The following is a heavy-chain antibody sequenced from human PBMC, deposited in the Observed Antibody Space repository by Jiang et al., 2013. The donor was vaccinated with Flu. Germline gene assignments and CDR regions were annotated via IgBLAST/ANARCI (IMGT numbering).Heavy chain of an antibody. J-gene: IGHJ4*02. CDR1: GYTFTGYY. V-gene: IGHV1-2*02. D-gene: IGHD4-23*01. CDR2: INPNSGGT. CDR3: ARDTPDYGGNLMGLDY. Sequence: KVSCKASGYTFTGYYMHWVRQAPGQGLEWMGWINPNSGGTNYAQKFQGRVTMTRDTSISTAYMELSRLRSDDTAVYYCARDTPDYGGNLMGLDYWGQGTLVTVSS.